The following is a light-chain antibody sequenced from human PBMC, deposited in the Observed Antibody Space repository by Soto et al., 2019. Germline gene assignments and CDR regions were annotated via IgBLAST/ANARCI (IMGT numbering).Light chain of an antibody. CDR1: QSVSSN. V-gene: IGKV3-15*01. CDR3: QQYNNWPQT. J-gene: IGKJ1*01. Sequence: EKVMTQSPATLSVSPGERATLSCRASQSVSSNLAWYQQKPGQAPRLLIYGASTRATGIPARFSGSGSGTEFTLTISSLQSEDSAVYFCQQYNNWPQTFGQGTKVEIK. CDR2: GAS.